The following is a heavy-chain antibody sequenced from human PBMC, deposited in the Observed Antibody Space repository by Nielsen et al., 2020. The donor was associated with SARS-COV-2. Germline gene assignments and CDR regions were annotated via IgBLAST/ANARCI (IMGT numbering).Heavy chain of an antibody. Sequence: GGSLRLSCAASGFTFSSYWMSWVRQAPGKGLEWVANIKQDGSEKYYVDSVKGRFTISRDNAKNSLYLQMNSLRAEDTAVYYCARDSGSGWYGSYFDYWGQGTLVTVSS. CDR2: IKQDGSEK. J-gene: IGHJ4*02. CDR1: GFTFSSYW. CDR3: ARDSGSGWYGSYFDY. D-gene: IGHD6-19*01. V-gene: IGHV3-7*01.